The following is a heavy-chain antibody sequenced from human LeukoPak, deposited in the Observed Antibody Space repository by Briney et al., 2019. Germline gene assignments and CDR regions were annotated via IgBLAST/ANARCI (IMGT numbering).Heavy chain of an antibody. CDR1: GGSISSSSYY. CDR3: ARARSYYGSGSYSDYFDY. D-gene: IGHD3-10*01. Sequence: SETLSLTCTVSGGSISSSSYYWGWIRQPPGKGLEWIGSIYYSGSTYYNPSLKSRVTISVDTSKNQFSLKLSSVTAADTAVYYCARARSYYGSGSYSDYFDYWGQGTLVTVSS. J-gene: IGHJ4*02. CDR2: IYYSGST. V-gene: IGHV4-39*01.